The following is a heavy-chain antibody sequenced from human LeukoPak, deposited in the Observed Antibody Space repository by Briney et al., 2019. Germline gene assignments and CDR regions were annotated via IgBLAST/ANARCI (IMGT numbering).Heavy chain of an antibody. CDR3: VKDRALYGSGSYNYFDH. Sequence: GGSLRLSCAASGFTFSNYGMHRVRQAPGKGLECVAVISYGGINKYYADSVKGRFTISRDDSKNSLYLQMNSLSGDDAAVYYCVKDRALYGSGSYNYFDHWGKGTMVTVSS. J-gene: IGHJ4*02. D-gene: IGHD3-10*01. CDR2: ISYGGINK. CDR1: GFTFSNYG. V-gene: IGHV3-30*18.